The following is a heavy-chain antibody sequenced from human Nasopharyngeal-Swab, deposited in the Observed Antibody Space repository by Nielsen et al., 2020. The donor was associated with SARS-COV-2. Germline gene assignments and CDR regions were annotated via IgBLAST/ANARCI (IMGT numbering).Heavy chain of an antibody. CDR2: ISASGGST. D-gene: IGHD6-19*01. Sequence: GESLKISCAVSGFTFSSYAMSWVRQAPGKGLEWVSGISASGGSTYSADSVKGRFTISRDNSKNTLYLQMNSLRADDTAVYYCAKTSARIGYSSGWGPDYWGQGTLVTVSS. CDR1: GFTFSSYA. V-gene: IGHV3-23*01. CDR3: AKTSARIGYSSGWGPDY. J-gene: IGHJ4*02.